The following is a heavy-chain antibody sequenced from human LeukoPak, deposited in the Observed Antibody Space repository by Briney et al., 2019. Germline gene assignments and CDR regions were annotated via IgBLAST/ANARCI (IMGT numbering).Heavy chain of an antibody. CDR1: GGALNSYY. Sequence: SETLSLTCTVSGGALNSYYWSWIRQPPGKGLEWIGYVYYSGSTNYNPSLEGRVTISVNTSMTQFSLKLSSVTAADTAVYYCARVCRGCYGGHDYWGQGTLVTVSS. CDR2: VYYSGST. CDR3: ARVCRGCYGGHDY. D-gene: IGHD6-19*01. V-gene: IGHV4-59*01. J-gene: IGHJ4*02.